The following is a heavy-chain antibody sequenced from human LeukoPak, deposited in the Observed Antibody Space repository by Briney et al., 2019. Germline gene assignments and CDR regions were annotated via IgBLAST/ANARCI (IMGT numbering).Heavy chain of an antibody. CDR2: MNPNSANT. J-gene: IGHJ4*02. D-gene: IGHD6-19*01. V-gene: IGHV1-8*01. CDR1: GYTFTSYD. Sequence: ASVKVSCKASGYTFTSYDIDWVRQATGQGLEWMGWMNPNSANTGYAQKFQGRVTMTRNTSISTAYMELRSLRSEDTAVYYCARAGYTSGPREGGPGYWGRETLVTVPS. CDR3: ARAGYTSGPREGGPGY.